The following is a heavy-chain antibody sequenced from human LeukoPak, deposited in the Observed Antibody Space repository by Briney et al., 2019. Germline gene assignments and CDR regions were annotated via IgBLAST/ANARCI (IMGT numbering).Heavy chain of an antibody. Sequence: LETLSLTCTVSGGSISSSSYYWGWIRQPPGKGLEWIGSIYYSGSTYYNPSLKSRVTISVDTSKNQFSLKLSSVTAADTAVYYCARAYYPGYCSSTSCYFDYWGQGTLVTVSS. CDR2: IYYSGST. V-gene: IGHV4-39*07. CDR3: ARAYYPGYCSSTSCYFDY. D-gene: IGHD2-2*01. J-gene: IGHJ4*02. CDR1: GGSISSSSYY.